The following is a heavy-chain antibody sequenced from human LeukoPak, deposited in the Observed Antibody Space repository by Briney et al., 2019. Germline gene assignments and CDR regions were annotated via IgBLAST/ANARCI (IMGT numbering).Heavy chain of an antibody. CDR1: GFTFSSYW. Sequence: GGSLRLSCAVSGFTFSSYWMHWVRQAPGKGLEWVSGISWNSGSIGYADSVKGRFAISRDNAKNSLYLQMNSLRAEDMALYYCANGYCSSTRCPPGYWGQGTLVTVSS. CDR2: ISWNSGSI. V-gene: IGHV3-9*03. CDR3: ANGYCSSTRCPPGY. D-gene: IGHD2-2*03. J-gene: IGHJ4*02.